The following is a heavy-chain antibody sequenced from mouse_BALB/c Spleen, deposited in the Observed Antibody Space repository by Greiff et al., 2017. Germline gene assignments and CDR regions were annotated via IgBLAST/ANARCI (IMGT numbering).Heavy chain of an antibody. CDR1: GFSLTSYG. V-gene: IGHV2-2*02. Sequence: VQLQQSGPGLVQPSQSLSITCTVSGFSLTSYGVHWVRQSPGKGLEWLGVIWSGGSTDYNAAFISRLSISKDNSKSQVFFKMNSLQANDTAIYYCASYGNYVAWFAYWGQGTLVTVSA. CDR3: ASYGNYVAWFAY. J-gene: IGHJ3*01. CDR2: IWSGGST. D-gene: IGHD2-1*01.